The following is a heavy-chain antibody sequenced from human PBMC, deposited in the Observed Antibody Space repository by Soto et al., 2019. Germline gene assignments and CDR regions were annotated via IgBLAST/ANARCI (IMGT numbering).Heavy chain of an antibody. CDR1: GYTFTSHG. Sequence: QLVQSGGEVKKPGASVKVSCKPSGYTFTSHGISWVRQAPGQGLEWMGWISTFNGKTDYAQKFQDRVTMTADTRTTTTYMELRSLRPDDTAVYYCARLFTEGATYREDAFDIWGQGTKVTVSS. V-gene: IGHV1-18*01. CDR3: ARLFTEGATYREDAFDI. J-gene: IGHJ3*02. CDR2: ISTFNGKT. D-gene: IGHD1-26*01.